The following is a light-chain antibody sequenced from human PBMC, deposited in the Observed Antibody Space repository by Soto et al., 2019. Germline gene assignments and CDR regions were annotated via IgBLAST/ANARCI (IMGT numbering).Light chain of an antibody. CDR2: GAS. J-gene: IGKJ1*01. Sequence: EIVLTQSPGTLSLSPGERATLSCRASQTVSSNYLAWYQQKPGQAPRLLIYGASSRATGIPDKFSGSGSGTDYTLTISRLEPADFSLYYCQQYGSAPTFGQGTQVEIK. CDR3: QQYGSAPT. CDR1: QTVSSNY. V-gene: IGKV3-20*01.